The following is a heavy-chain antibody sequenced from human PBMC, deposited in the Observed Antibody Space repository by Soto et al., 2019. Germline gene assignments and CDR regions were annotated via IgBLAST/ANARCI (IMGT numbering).Heavy chain of an antibody. Sequence: ASVKVSCKASGYTFTGYYMHWVRQAPGQGLEWMGWINPNSGGTNYAQKFQGRVTMTRDTSISTAYMELSRLRSDDTAVYYCARDQLLWFGDLGYGMDVWGQGTTVTVS. D-gene: IGHD3-10*01. CDR3: ARDQLLWFGDLGYGMDV. J-gene: IGHJ6*02. CDR2: INPNSGGT. CDR1: GYTFTGYY. V-gene: IGHV1-2*02.